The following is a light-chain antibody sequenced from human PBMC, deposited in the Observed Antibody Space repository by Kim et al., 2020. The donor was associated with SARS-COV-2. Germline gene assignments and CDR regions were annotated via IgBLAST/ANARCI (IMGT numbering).Light chain of an antibody. V-gene: IGLV2-8*01. CDR1: SSDVGGYNY. CDR2: EVS. J-gene: IGLJ2*01. Sequence: GQSGPSSCNGTSSDVGGYNYVSWYQQHPGKAPKLMIYEVSKRPSGVPDRFSGSKSGNTASLTVSGLQAEDEADYYCSSYAGSNNLVFGGGTQLTVL. CDR3: SSYAGSNNLV.